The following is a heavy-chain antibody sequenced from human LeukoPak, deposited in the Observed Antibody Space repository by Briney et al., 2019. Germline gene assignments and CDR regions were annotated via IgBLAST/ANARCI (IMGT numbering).Heavy chain of an antibody. Sequence: ASVKVSCKASGYTFTGYYMHWVRQAPGQGLEWMGWINPNSGGTNYAQKFQGRVTMTRDTSISTAYMELSRLRSDDTAVYYCARDPKGRGYDFWSGYLSLGTVNFDYWGQGSLVTVSS. CDR3: ARDPKGRGYDFWSGYLSLGTVNFDY. CDR1: GYTFTGYY. CDR2: INPNSGGT. J-gene: IGHJ4*02. V-gene: IGHV1-2*02. D-gene: IGHD3-3*01.